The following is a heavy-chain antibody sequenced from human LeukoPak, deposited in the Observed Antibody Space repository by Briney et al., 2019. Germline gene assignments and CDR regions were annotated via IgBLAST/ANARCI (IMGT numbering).Heavy chain of an antibody. J-gene: IGHJ5*02. CDR1: GYTFTNYG. CDR3: ARDLLSSGYANWFDP. D-gene: IGHD3-22*01. Sequence: ASVKVSCTATGYTFTNYGISWVRQAPGQGLEWMGWINAHNGNTKFAENFQGRLTMTTDTSTSTAYMELRSLRSDDTAVYYCARDLLSSGYANWFDPWGQGTLVTVSS. V-gene: IGHV1-18*01. CDR2: INAHNGNT.